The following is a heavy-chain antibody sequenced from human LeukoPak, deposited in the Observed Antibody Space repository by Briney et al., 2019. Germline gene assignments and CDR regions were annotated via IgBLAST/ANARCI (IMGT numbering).Heavy chain of an antibody. Sequence: GGSLRLSCAASGFSFRKYFISWGRQAPGKGLEWVATISNDASATTYGDSVWGRVTISRDNAQNSVFLRMHSLRAGDTAVYYCTSSFTPYYYDVWGQGILVTVSS. CDR2: ISNDASAT. V-gene: IGHV3-7*01. J-gene: IGHJ4*02. CDR3: TSSFTPYYYDV. D-gene: IGHD2-15*01. CDR1: GFSFRKYF.